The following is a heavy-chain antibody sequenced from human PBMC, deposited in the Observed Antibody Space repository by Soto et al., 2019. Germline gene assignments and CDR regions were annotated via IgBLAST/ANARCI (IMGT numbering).Heavy chain of an antibody. CDR2: IYYSGST. V-gene: IGHV4-30-4*01. CDR3: ARVDGSWFDP. Sequence: QVQLQASGPGLVKPSQTLSLTCTVSGGSISSGDYYWSWIRQTPGNGLEGSGYIYYSGSTYYNPSLKSRVTISVDTSKNQFSLNLSSVTAADTAVYYCARVDGSWFDPWGQGTLVTVSS. D-gene: IGHD2-15*01. CDR1: GGSISSGDYY. J-gene: IGHJ5*02.